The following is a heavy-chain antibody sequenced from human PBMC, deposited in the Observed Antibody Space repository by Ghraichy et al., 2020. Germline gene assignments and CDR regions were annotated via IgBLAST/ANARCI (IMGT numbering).Heavy chain of an antibody. CDR3: ARDAARFCSTTSCFKNLFDT. J-gene: IGHJ5*02. CDR2: LSYDGINK. V-gene: IGHV3-30-3*01. CDR1: GFTFRNYP. Sequence: GGSLRLSCAASGFTFRNYPMHWVRQAPGQGLEWVALLSYDGINKYYADSVKGRFTISRDNSKNTLYLQMNRLRSEDTAVYYCARDAARFCSTTSCFKNLFDTWGQGTLVTASP. D-gene: IGHD2-2*01.